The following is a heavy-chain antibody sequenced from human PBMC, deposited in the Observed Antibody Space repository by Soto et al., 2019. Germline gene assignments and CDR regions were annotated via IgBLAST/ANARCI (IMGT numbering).Heavy chain of an antibody. Sequence: QVQLVQSGAEVTKPGASVKVSCKASGHTFTGHHMHWVRQAPGQGLEWMGYIDLDNDNRAYAQKFQGRVTTTRDTAITTAYMELSGLRSDDTAVYYCGLEPTGTGGFDYWGQGTLVTVSS. J-gene: IGHJ4*02. CDR2: IDLDNDNR. D-gene: IGHD7-27*01. V-gene: IGHV1-2*02. CDR1: GHTFTGHH. CDR3: GLEPTGTGGFDY.